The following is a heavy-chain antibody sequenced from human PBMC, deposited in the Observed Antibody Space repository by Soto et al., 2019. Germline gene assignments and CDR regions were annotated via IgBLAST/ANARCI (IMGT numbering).Heavy chain of an antibody. D-gene: IGHD2-21*02. V-gene: IGHV1-46*02. Sequence: QVQLVQSGAEVRKPGASVKVSCKPSGYTFNTYYLHWLRQAPGQALEWMGVIHPSGGGTTYAQKFRGSVTGTRDTSTTTVFMELSSLRSDDTAVYYCARGGHIAVVTASFDYWGQGTLVTVSS. CDR2: IHPSGGGT. CDR1: GYTFNTYY. CDR3: ARGGHIAVVTASFDY. J-gene: IGHJ4*02.